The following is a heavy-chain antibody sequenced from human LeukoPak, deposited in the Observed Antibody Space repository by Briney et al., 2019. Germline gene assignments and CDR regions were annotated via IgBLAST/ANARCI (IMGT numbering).Heavy chain of an antibody. CDR1: GFTFSSHA. Sequence: GGSLRLSCAASGFTFSSHAMNWVRQAPGKGLEWVSAISGSGGGTYYADSVKGRFTISRDNSKNTLYLQMNSLRAADTAVYYCANVHDDYGSYYFYAMDVWGQGTTVTVSS. D-gene: IGHD4-17*01. J-gene: IGHJ6*02. CDR2: ISGSGGGT. V-gene: IGHV3-23*01. CDR3: ANVHDDYGSYYFYAMDV.